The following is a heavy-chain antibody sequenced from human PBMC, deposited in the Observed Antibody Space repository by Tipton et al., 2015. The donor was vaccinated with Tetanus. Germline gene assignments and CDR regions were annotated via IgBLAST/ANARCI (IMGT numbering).Heavy chain of an antibody. CDR1: GFTFSSYC. V-gene: IGHV3-7*01. D-gene: IGHD1-26*01. J-gene: IGHJ4*02. CDR2: IKGDGNEI. Sequence: SLRLSCAASGFTFSSYCMSWVRQAPGKGLEWVTNIKGDGNEIYYVDSVKGRFTISRDNAKNSLYLQMNSLRADDSAVYYCAYSGSYGGFIDYWGQGTLVTVSS. CDR3: AYSGSYGGFIDY.